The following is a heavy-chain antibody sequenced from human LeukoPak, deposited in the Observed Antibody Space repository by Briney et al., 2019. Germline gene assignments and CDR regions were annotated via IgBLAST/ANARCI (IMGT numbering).Heavy chain of an antibody. CDR3: AKAGNWAFDY. CDR2: ISGSGGST. J-gene: IGHJ4*02. V-gene: IGHV3-23*01. Sequence: PGGSLRLSCAASGFTISSYAMSWVRQAPGKGLEWVSVISGSGGSTYYADSVKGRFTISRDNSKNTLYLQMNSLRAEDTAVYYCAKAGNWAFDYWGQGTLVTVSS. D-gene: IGHD7-27*01. CDR1: GFTISSYA.